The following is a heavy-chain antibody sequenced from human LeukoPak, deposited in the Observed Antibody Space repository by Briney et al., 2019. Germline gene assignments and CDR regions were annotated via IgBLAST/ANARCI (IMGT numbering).Heavy chain of an antibody. Sequence: GGSLRLSCAASGFTFSSYSMNWVRQAPGKGLEWVSSISSSSSYIYYADSVKGRFTISRDNAKNSLYLQMNSLRAEDTAVYYCAREYTIFGVANYYYGMDVWGQGTTVTVSS. CDR3: AREYTIFGVANYYYGMDV. CDR1: GFTFSSYS. D-gene: IGHD3-3*01. V-gene: IGHV3-21*01. CDR2: ISSSSSYI. J-gene: IGHJ6*02.